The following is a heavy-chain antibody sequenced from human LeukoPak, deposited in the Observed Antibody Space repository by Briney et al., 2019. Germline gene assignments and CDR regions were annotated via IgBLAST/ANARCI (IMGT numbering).Heavy chain of an antibody. CDR2: MNPNSGNT. CDR3: ATGVHYESLKPPPFYMDV. Sequence: VASVKVSCKASGYTFTSYDINWVRQATGQGLEWMGWMNPNSGNTGYAQKFQGRVTITWNTSISTAYMELSSLRSEDTAVYYCATGVHYESLKPPPFYMDVWGKGTTVTVSS. V-gene: IGHV1-8*03. CDR1: GYTFTSYD. D-gene: IGHD3-3*01. J-gene: IGHJ6*03.